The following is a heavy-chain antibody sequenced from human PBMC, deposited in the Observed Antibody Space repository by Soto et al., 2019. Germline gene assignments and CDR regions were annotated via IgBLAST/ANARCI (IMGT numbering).Heavy chain of an antibody. J-gene: IGHJ6*02. CDR3: AGGDNYYALGV. Sequence: QLQLVESGGGVVQPGRSLRLSCAASASTFSNYIMHWVRQAPGKGLEWVAFISYDGSNSNYADFVEGRFTISRDNPKNMLYLQLSSLRPDDKAVYYCAGGDNYYALGVWGQGTTVTVSS. D-gene: IGHD2-15*01. CDR1: ASTFSNYI. CDR2: ISYDGSNS. V-gene: IGHV3-30*04.